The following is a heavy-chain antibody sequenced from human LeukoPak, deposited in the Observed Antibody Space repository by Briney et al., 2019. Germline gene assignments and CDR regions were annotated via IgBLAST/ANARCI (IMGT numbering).Heavy chain of an antibody. J-gene: IGHJ3*02. CDR1: GGSFSGYY. CDR2: INHSGST. D-gene: IGHD3-22*01. CDR3: ARVASSGYYLQADAFDI. Sequence: PSETLSLTCAVYGGSFSGYYWSWIRQPPGKGLEWIGEINHSGSTNYNPSLKSRVTISVDTSKNQFSLKLSSVTAADTAVYYCARVASSGYYLQADAFDIWGQGTMVTVSS. V-gene: IGHV4-34*01.